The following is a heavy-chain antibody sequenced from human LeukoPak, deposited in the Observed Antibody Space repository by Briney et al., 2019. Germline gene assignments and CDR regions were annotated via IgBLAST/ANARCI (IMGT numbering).Heavy chain of an antibody. V-gene: IGHV3-48*03. CDR2: ISSGGSTI. J-gene: IGHJ6*02. D-gene: IGHD3-22*01. Sequence: PGGSLRLSCAASGFMLKIFEMNWVRQAPGKGLQWVSYISSGGSTIYYADSVKGRFTISRDNAKNSLYLQMTSLRGEDTAVYYCARRRESSASYFYDYYGLDVWGPGTTSPSP. CDR3: ARRRESSASYFYDYYGLDV. CDR1: GFMLKIFE.